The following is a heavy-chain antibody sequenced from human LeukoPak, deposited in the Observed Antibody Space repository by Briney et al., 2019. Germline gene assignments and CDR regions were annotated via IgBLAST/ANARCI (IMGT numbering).Heavy chain of an antibody. CDR3: AKRGGDLDY. V-gene: IGHV5-51*01. CDR2: IYPGDSDT. CDR1: GYSFNNYW. D-gene: IGHD3-16*01. J-gene: IGHJ4*02. Sequence: GESLKISCKGSGYSFNNYWIGWVRQMPGEGLEWMGIIYPGDSDTKYSPSFQGQVTISANKSISTAYLQWNSLKASDTAKYYGAKRGGDLDYWGQGTLVTVSS.